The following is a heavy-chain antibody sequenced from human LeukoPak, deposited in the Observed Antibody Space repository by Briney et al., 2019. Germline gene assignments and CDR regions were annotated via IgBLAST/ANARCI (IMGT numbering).Heavy chain of an antibody. CDR1: GFTFSGSA. V-gene: IGHV3-73*01. CDR3: TRKTDRKGAFDI. J-gene: IGHJ3*02. CDR2: IRSKANSYAT. Sequence: PGGSLRLSCAASGFTFSGSAMHWVRQASGKGLEWVGRIRSKANSYATAYAASVKGRFTNSRDDSKNTAYLQMNSLKTEDTAVYYCTRKTDRKGAFDIWGQGTMVTVSS.